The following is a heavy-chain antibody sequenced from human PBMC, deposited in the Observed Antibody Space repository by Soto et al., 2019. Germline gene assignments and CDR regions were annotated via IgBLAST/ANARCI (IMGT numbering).Heavy chain of an antibody. CDR3: ARDPIVGATIGAFDI. CDR1: GGSISSGDYY. J-gene: IGHJ3*02. CDR2: IYYSGST. V-gene: IGHV4-30-4*01. Sequence: QVQLQESGPGLVKPSQTLSLTCTVSGGSISSGDYYWSWIRQPPGKGLEWIGYIYYSGSTYYNPALKSRVTXSXAXSXXQFALKLSSVTAADTAVYYCARDPIVGATIGAFDIWGQGTMVTVSS. D-gene: IGHD1-26*01.